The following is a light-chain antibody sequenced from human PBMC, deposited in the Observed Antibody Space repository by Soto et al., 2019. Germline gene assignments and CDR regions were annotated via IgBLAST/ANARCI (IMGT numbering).Light chain of an antibody. V-gene: IGKV2-30*01. CDR2: KVS. CDR3: VQGTHWPPDNVWT. J-gene: IGKJ4*01. Sequence: DVVMTQSPLSLPVTLGQPASISCRSSQSLVYSDGNTYLNWFQQRPGQSPRRLIYKVSNRDSGVPDRFSGSGSGTDFTLKISRVEAEDVGVYYCVQGTHWPPDNVWTFGGGTKVEIK. CDR1: QSLVYSDGNTY.